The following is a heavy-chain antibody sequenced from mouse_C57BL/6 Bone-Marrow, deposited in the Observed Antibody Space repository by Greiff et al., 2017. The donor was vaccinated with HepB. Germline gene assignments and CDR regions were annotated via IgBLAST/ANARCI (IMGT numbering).Heavy chain of an antibody. CDR3: ARQTWVDY. J-gene: IGHJ2*01. V-gene: IGHV5-9*01. Sequence: EVKVEESGGGLVKPGGSLKLSCAASGFTFSSYTMSWVRQTPEKRLEWVATISGGGGNTYYPDSVKGRFTISRDNAKNTLYLQMSSLRSEDTALYYCARQTWVDYWGQGTTLTVSS. CDR1: GFTFSSYT. D-gene: IGHD4-1*01. CDR2: ISGGGGNT.